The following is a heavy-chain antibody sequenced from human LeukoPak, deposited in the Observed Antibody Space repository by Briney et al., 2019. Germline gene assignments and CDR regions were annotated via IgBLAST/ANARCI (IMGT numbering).Heavy chain of an antibody. CDR2: IYTSGST. V-gene: IGHV4-4*07. CDR1: GGSISSYY. J-gene: IGHJ5*02. CDR3: ARWYRRNWFDP. D-gene: IGHD6-13*01. Sequence: SETLSLTCTVSGGSISSYYWSWIRQPPGKGLEWIGRIYTSGSTSYNPSLKSRVTMSVDTSKNQFSLKLSSVTAADTAVYYCARWYRRNWFDPWGQGTLVTVSS.